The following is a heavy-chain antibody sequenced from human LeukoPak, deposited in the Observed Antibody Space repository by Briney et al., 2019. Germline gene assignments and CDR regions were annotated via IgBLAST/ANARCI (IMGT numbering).Heavy chain of an antibody. CDR3: ARRGYGHPFDY. CDR1: GGSISSYY. V-gene: IGHV4-59*08. CDR2: IYYSGST. D-gene: IGHD6-25*01. J-gene: IGHJ4*02. Sequence: KSSETLSLTCTVSGGSISSYYWSWIRQPPGKGLEWIGYIYYSGSTNYTPYLKSRVTIQVDTSKNQFSLKLSSVTAADTAVYYCARRGYGHPFDYWGQGTLVTVSS.